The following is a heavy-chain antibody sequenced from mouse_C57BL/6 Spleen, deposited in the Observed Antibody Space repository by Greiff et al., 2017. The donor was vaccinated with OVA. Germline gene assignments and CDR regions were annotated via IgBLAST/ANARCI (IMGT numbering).Heavy chain of an antibody. CDR2: IDPSDSYT. CDR1: GYTFTSYW. V-gene: IGHV1-50*01. J-gene: IGHJ2*01. D-gene: IGHD2-10*01. CDR3: ARRAYYGNYEGYYFDY. Sequence: VQLQQPGAELVKPGASVKLSCKASGYTFTSYWMQWVKQRPGQGLEWIGEIDPSDSYTNYNQKFKGKATLTVDTSSRTAYMQLSSLTSEDSAVYYCARRAYYGNYEGYYFDYWGQGTTLTVSS.